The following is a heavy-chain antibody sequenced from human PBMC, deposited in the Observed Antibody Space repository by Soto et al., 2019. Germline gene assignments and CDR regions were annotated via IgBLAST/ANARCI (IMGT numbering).Heavy chain of an antibody. V-gene: IGHV3-48*03. Sequence: LRLSCAASGFTFSNYEMNWVRQAPGKGLEWVSYISSSGSNIYYADSVKGRFTVSRDNAKNSLNLQMNSLRDEDTAVYYCARDELGGYFDYWGQGTLVTVSS. D-gene: IGHD6-6*01. CDR2: ISSSGSNI. J-gene: IGHJ4*03. CDR3: ARDELGGYFDY. CDR1: GFTFSNYE.